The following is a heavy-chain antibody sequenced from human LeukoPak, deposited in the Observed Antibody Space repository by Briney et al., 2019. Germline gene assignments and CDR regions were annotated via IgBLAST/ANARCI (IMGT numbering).Heavy chain of an antibody. CDR2: IYKGGDTI. Sequence: KPGGSLRLSCATSGFTFSDHYMTWIRQAPGKGLQTVSYIYKGGDTIFYADSVRGRSTISRDNAESSVYLQMNSLSAEDTAVYYWARGPLGLDYWGRGTLVTVSS. CDR3: ARGPLGLDY. V-gene: IGHV3-11*04. J-gene: IGHJ4*02. CDR1: GFTFSDHY. D-gene: IGHD7-27*01.